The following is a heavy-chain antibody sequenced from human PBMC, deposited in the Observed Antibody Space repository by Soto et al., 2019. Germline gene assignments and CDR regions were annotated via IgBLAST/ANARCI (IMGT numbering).Heavy chain of an antibody. D-gene: IGHD3-22*01. V-gene: IGHV2-5*01. CDR2: IYWYDYK. CDR3: AHSLIGYYYDSSGSNWFDP. Sequence: SGPTLVNPTQTLTLTCTFSGFSLSTSGESVGWIRQPPRKALEWLALIYWYDYKRYIPSLKSRLTITNVTSKNQVVLTITNMDPVDTATYYCAHSLIGYYYDSSGSNWFDPWGQGTLVTVSS. CDR1: GFSLSTSGES. J-gene: IGHJ5*02.